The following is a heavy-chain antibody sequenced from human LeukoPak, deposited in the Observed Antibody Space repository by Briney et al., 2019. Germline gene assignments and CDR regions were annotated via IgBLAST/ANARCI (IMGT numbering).Heavy chain of an antibody. CDR1: GFTFSTYG. Sequence: GGSLRLSCAASGFTFSTYGVHWVRQAPGKGLEWVAIIWYDGSNAYYADSVKGRFTISSDNSRNTLYLQMNSLRAEDTAVYYCARDKTGVNYYYGMDVWGQGTTVTVSS. V-gene: IGHV3-33*01. CDR2: IWYDGSNA. CDR3: ARDKTGVNYYYGMDV. D-gene: IGHD2-8*02. J-gene: IGHJ6*02.